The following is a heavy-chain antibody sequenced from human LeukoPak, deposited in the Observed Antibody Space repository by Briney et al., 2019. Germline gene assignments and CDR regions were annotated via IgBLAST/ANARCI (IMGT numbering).Heavy chain of an antibody. CDR2: IYTSGST. Sequence: SETLSLPCTVSGGSISSYYWSWIRQPAGKGLEWIGRIYTSGSTNYNPSLKSRVTMSVDTSKNQFSLKLSSVTAADTAVYYCARVSRLGARPTCWDYYYMDVWGKGTTVTISS. J-gene: IGHJ6*03. D-gene: IGHD6-6*01. CDR3: ARVSRLGARPTCWDYYYMDV. V-gene: IGHV4-4*07. CDR1: GGSISSYY.